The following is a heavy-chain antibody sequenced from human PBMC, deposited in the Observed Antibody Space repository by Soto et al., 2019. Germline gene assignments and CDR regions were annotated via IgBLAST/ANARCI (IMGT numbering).Heavy chain of an antibody. J-gene: IGHJ3*02. CDR1: GFTFSSYS. CDR3: ARDQVPGLDAFDI. Sequence: GGSLRLSCAASGFTFSSYSMNWVRQAPGKGLEWVSSISRSAGNTYYADSVKGRFTISRDNAKNSTYLQMNSLRAEDTAVYYCARDQVPGLDAFDIWGQGTMVTVSS. V-gene: IGHV3-21*01. CDR2: ISRSAGNT.